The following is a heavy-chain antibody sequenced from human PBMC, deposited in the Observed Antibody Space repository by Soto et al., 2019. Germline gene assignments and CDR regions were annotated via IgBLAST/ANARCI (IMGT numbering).Heavy chain of an antibody. V-gene: IGHV3-30-3*01. J-gene: IGHJ6*02. CDR1: GFTFSSYA. Sequence: GGSLRLSCAASGFTFSSYAMHWVRQAPGKGLEWVAVISYDGSNKYYADSVKGRFTISRDNSKNTLYLQMNSLRAEDTAVYYCARDYFDYGDNDAHYYYYGMDVWGQGTTVTVSS. D-gene: IGHD4-17*01. CDR3: ARDYFDYGDNDAHYYYYGMDV. CDR2: ISYDGSNK.